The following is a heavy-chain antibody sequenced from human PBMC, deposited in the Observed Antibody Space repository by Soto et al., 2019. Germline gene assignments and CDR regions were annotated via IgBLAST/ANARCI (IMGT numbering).Heavy chain of an antibody. J-gene: IGHJ3*02. CDR1: GYTFTSYD. V-gene: IGHV1-8*01. CDR2: MNPNSGNT. Sequence: ASVKVSCKASGYTFTSYDINWVRQATGQGLEWMGWMNPNSGNTGYAQKFQGRVTMTRNTSISTAYMELSSLRSEDTAVCYCARGLQMTTVNPDAFDIWGQGTMVTVSS. CDR3: ARGLQMTTVNPDAFDI. D-gene: IGHD4-17*01.